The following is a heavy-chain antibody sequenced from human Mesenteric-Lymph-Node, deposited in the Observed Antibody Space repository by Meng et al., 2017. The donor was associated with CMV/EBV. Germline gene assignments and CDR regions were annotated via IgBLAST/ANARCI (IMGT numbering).Heavy chain of an antibody. CDR1: GYTFTSYY. V-gene: IGHV1-46*01. CDR2: INPSGGST. J-gene: IGHJ3*02. CDR3: ARIKLRAFDI. Sequence: ASVKVSCKASGYTFTSYYMHWVRQAPGQGLEWMGIINPSGGSTSYAQKFQGRVTMTRDTSTSTAYMELRSLRSDDTAVYYCARIKLRAFDIWGQGTMVTVSS. D-gene: IGHD3-10*01.